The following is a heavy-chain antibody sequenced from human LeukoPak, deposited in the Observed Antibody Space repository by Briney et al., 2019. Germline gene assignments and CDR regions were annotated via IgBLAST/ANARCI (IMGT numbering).Heavy chain of an antibody. Sequence: KSSETLSLTCTVSGGSISSYYWSWIRQPPGKGLEWIGYIYYSGSTNYNPSLKSRVTISVDTSKNQFSLKLSSVTAADTAVYYRARDRGGRWWFDYRGQGTLVTVSS. J-gene: IGHJ4*02. CDR2: IYYSGST. CDR3: ARDRGGRWWFDY. V-gene: IGHV4-59*01. CDR1: GGSISSYY. D-gene: IGHD2-15*01.